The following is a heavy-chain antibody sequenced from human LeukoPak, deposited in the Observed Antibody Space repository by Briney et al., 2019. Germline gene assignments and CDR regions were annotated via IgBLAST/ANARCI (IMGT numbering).Heavy chain of an antibody. V-gene: IGHV4-34*01. D-gene: IGHD3-3*01. CDR2: INHSGST. J-gene: IGHJ5*02. CDR1: GGSFSGYY. CDR3: ARFLSGYYISWFDP. Sequence: SETLSLTCAVYGGSFSGYYWSWIRQPLGKGLEWIGEINHSGSTNYNPSLKSRVTISVDTSKNQFSLKLSSVTAADTAVYYCARFLSGYYISWFDPWGQGTLVTISS.